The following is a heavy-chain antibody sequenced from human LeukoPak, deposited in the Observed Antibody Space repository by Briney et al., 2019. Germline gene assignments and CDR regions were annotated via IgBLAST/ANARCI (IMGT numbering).Heavy chain of an antibody. CDR3: ARGRDYYDSSGYYIFDY. Sequence: ASVKVSCKASGGTFSSYAISWVRQAPGQGLEWMGGIIPIFGTANYAQKFQGRVTITTDESTSTAYMELSSLRSEDTAVYYCARGRDYYDSSGYYIFDYWGRGTLVTVSS. V-gene: IGHV1-69*05. J-gene: IGHJ4*02. CDR2: IIPIFGTA. D-gene: IGHD3-22*01. CDR1: GGTFSSYA.